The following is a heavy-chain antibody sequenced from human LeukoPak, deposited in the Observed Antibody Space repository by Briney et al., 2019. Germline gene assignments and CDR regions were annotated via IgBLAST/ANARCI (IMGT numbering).Heavy chain of an antibody. CDR3: ARGGNPYYYGSPALHFDY. CDR1: GGSFSGYY. D-gene: IGHD3-10*01. V-gene: IGHV4-34*01. CDR2: INHSGST. J-gene: IGHJ4*02. Sequence: SETLSLTCAVYGGSFSGYYWSWIRQPPGKGLEWIGEINHSGSTNYNPSLKSRVTISVDTSKNQFSLKLSSVTAADTAVYYCARGGNPYYYGSPALHFDYRGQGTLVTVSS.